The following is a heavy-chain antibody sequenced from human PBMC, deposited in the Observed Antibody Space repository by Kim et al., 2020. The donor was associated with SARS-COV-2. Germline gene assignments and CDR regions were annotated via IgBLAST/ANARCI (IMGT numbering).Heavy chain of an antibody. V-gene: IGHV3-7*04. CDR3: VRGTTVFDY. CDR2: SEK. J-gene: IGHJ4*02. Sequence: SEKYYVDSVKGRFTFSRDNAKNSLYLQMNGLRVEDTAVYYCVRGTTVFDYWGQGTLVTVS. D-gene: IGHD4-17*01.